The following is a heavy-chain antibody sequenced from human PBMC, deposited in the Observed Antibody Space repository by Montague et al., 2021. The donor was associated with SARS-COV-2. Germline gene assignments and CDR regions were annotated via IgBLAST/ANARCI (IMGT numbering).Heavy chain of an antibody. Sequence: CAISGDSVSSNIATWNWISQSPSRGLEWLGRKYYRSKWYNDYAESVKSRITIDPDTSKHQFSLHLNSVTPEDTAVYYCARIPVGSKYYFDFWGQGTLVTVSS. D-gene: IGHD2-2*01. V-gene: IGHV6-1*01. J-gene: IGHJ4*02. CDR3: ARIPVGSKYYFDF. CDR1: GDSVSSNIAT. CDR2: KYYRSKWYN.